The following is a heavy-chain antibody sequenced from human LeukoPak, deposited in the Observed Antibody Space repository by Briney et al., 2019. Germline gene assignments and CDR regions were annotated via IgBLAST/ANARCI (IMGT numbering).Heavy chain of an antibody. V-gene: IGHV4-59*01. CDR3: ARDHRDSGYDSSRRFDP. CDR1: GGSISSYY. Sequence: PSETLSLTCTVSGGSISSYYWSWIRQPPGKGLEWIGYIYYSGSTNYNPSLKSRVTISVDTSKNQFSLKLSSVTAADTAVYYCARDHRDSGYDSSRRFDPWGQGTLVTVSP. D-gene: IGHD5-12*01. CDR2: IYYSGST. J-gene: IGHJ5*02.